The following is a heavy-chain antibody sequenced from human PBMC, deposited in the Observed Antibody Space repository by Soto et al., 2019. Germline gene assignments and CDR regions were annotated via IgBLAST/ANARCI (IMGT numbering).Heavy chain of an antibody. CDR2: IDPSDSYT. CDR1: GYTFTKYY. D-gene: IGHD2-8*02. Sequence: LKISCQASGYTFTKYYITWVRQMPGKGLEWMGKIDPSDSYTTYSPSFQGHVTMSVDQSINTAFLQWSSLEASDTAMYYCARTVGVLVPADHFDPWGQGNLVTASS. CDR3: ARTVGVLVPADHFDP. V-gene: IGHV5-10-1*01. J-gene: IGHJ5*02.